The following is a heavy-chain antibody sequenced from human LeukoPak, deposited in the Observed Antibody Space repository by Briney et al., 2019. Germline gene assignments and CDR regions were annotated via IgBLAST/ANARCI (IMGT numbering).Heavy chain of an antibody. CDR3: AREPVSPLPDY. CDR1: GFTFSSYW. J-gene: IGHJ4*02. CDR2: IKQDGSEK. V-gene: IGHV3-7*01. D-gene: IGHD1-14*01. Sequence: PGXXLRLSCAASGFTFSSYWMSWVRQAPGKGLEWVANIKQDGSEKYYVDSVKGRFTIYRDNAKNSLYLQMNSLRAEDTAVYYCAREPVSPLPDYWGQGTLVTVSS.